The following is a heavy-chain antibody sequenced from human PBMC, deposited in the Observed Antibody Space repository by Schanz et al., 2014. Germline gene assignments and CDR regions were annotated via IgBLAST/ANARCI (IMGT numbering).Heavy chain of an antibody. J-gene: IGHJ4*02. V-gene: IGHV3-11*05. CDR1: GFTFSDYF. CDR2: ISDSGTYT. Sequence: VQLVESGGGVVQPGRSLRLSCAASGFTFSDYFMAWIRQAPGKGLEWLSYISDSGTYTNYADSVKGRFTISRDNAKSSLYLQMNSLRVEDTAVYYCAASSGWHPSTDYWGQGTLVTVSS. D-gene: IGHD6-19*01. CDR3: AASSGWHPSTDY.